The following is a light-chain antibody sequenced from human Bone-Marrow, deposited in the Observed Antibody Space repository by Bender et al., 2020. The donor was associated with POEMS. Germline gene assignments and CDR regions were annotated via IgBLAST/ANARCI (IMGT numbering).Light chain of an antibody. CDR2: SNN. V-gene: IGLV1-44*01. Sequence: QSVLPQPPSASGTPGQSVTISCSGTSSNFGNNAANWYQHVPGTAPKLLIYSNNQRPSGVPDRFSASTSGTSAALAISGLHSDDEADYYCSSWDDSLNGWVFGGGAKRTVL. J-gene: IGLJ3*02. CDR3: SSWDDSLNGWV. CDR1: SSNFGNNA.